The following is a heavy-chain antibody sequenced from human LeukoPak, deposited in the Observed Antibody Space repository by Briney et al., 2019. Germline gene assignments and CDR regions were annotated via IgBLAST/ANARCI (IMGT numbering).Heavy chain of an antibody. CDR1: GFTFSDAW. D-gene: IGHD2-2*03. Sequence: PGGSLRLSCAASGFTFSDAWMSWVRQAPGKGLEWVGRIKSKTDGGTTDYTAPVNGRFTISRDDSKNTLYLQLNSLKTEDTAVYYCTRYPLGYCSAPTCWGYFDYWGQGVLVTVSS. CDR2: IKSKTDGGTT. J-gene: IGHJ4*02. V-gene: IGHV3-15*01. CDR3: TRYPLGYCSAPTCWGYFDY.